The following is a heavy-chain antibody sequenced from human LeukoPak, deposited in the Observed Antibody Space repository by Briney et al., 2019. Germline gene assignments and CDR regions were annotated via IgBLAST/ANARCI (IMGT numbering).Heavy chain of an antibody. D-gene: IGHD3-10*01. V-gene: IGHV4-34*01. J-gene: IGHJ6*03. Sequence: SETLSLTCAVYGGSFSGYYWSWIRQPPGKGLEWIGEINHSGSTNYNPSLKSRVTISVDTSKNQFSLKLSSVTAADTAVYYCARGWGLFPETIYYYYMDVWGKGTTVTVSS. CDR2: INHSGST. CDR1: GGSFSGYY. CDR3: ARGWGLFPETIYYYYMDV.